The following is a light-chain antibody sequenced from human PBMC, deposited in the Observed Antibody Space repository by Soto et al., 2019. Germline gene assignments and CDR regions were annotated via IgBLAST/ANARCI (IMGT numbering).Light chain of an antibody. CDR3: QQYGSSLIT. V-gene: IGKV3-20*01. J-gene: IGKJ5*01. CDR1: QSVSSSY. CDR2: GAS. Sequence: EIVLTQSPGTLSLSTGGRATLSCRDSQSVSSSYLAWYQQKPGQAPRLLIYGASSRATGIPDRFSGSGSGTDFTLTISRLEPEDFAVYYCQQYGSSLITFGQGTRLEIK.